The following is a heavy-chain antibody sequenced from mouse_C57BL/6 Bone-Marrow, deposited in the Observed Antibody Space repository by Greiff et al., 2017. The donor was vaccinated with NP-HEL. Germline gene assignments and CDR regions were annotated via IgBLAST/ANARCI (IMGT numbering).Heavy chain of an antibody. CDR2: ISDGGSYT. J-gene: IGHJ1*03. Sequence: DVHLVESGGGLVKPGGSLKLSCAASGFTFSSYAMSWVRQTPEKRLEWVATISDGGSYTYYPDNVKGRFTISRDNAKNNLYLQMSHLKSEDTAMYYCARDEAGLRYFDVWGTGTTVTVSS. D-gene: IGHD2-4*01. V-gene: IGHV5-4*01. CDR3: ARDEAGLRYFDV. CDR1: GFTFSSYA.